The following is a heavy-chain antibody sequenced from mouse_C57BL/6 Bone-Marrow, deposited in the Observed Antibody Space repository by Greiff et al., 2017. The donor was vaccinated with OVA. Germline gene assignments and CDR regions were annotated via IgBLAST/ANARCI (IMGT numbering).Heavy chain of an antibody. D-gene: IGHD6-1*01. V-gene: IGHV5-4*03. Sequence: EVMLVESGGGLVKPGGSLKLSCAASGFTFSSYAMSWVRQTPEKRLEWVATISDGGSYTYYPDNVKGRFTISRDNAKNNLYLQMSHLKAEDTAMYYCARSSDWYFDVWGTGTTVTVSS. CDR3: ARSSDWYFDV. CDR1: GFTFSSYA. CDR2: ISDGGSYT. J-gene: IGHJ1*03.